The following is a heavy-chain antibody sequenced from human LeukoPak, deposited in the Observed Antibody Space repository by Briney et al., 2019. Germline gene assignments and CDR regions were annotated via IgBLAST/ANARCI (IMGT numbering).Heavy chain of an antibody. CDR1: SGSISSYY. V-gene: IGHV3-11*05. CDR3: ARGDYYDTSGYEH. J-gene: IGHJ1*01. Sequence: LSLTCTVSSGSISSYYWSWIRQPPGKGLEWVSYISSRSSYISYADSVKGRFTISRDNAKNSLFLQMNSLRAEDSAMYFCARGDYYDTSGYEHWGQGTLVTVSS. CDR2: ISSRSSYI. D-gene: IGHD3-22*01.